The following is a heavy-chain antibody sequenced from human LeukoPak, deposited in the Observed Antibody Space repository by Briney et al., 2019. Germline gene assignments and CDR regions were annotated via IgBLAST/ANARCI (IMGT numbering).Heavy chain of an antibody. CDR1: GYTFTSYY. J-gene: IGHJ4*02. V-gene: IGHV1-2*06. CDR3: AREHLGYCSGGSCYSAYFDY. D-gene: IGHD2-15*01. Sequence: GASVKVSCKASGYTFTSYYMHWVRQAPGQGLEWMGRINPNSGGTNYAQKFQGRVTMTRDTSISTAYMELSRLRSDDTAVYYCAREHLGYCSGGSCYSAYFDYWGQGTLVTVSS. CDR2: INPNSGGT.